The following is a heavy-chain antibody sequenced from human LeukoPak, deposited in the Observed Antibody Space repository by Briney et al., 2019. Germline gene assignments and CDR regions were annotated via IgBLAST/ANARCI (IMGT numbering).Heavy chain of an antibody. V-gene: IGHV1-69*13. D-gene: IGHD6-6*01. CDR1: GGTFSSYA. J-gene: IGHJ5*02. CDR2: IIPIFGTA. CDR3: ASSSSSPDWFDP. Sequence: GASVKVSCKASGGTFSSYAISWVRQAPGQGLEWMGGIIPIFGTANYAQKFQGRVTITADESTSTAYMELSSLRSEDTAVYYCASSSSSPDWFDPWGQGTLVTVSS.